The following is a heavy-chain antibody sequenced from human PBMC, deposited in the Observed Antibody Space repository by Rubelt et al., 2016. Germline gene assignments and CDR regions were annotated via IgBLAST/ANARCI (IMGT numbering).Heavy chain of an antibody. D-gene: IGHD3-22*01. J-gene: IGHJ2*01. CDR1: GGSFSGYY. CDR2: IYYSGST. CDR3: ARVPRPYYDSSGYYGDWYFDL. Sequence: QVQLQGSGPGLVKPSETLSLTCAVYGGSFSGYYWSWIRQPPGKGLEWIGYIYYSGSTYYNPSLKSLVTISVDTSKTQFSLKLSSGTAADTAVYYCARVPRPYYDSSGYYGDWYFDLWGRGTLVTVSS. V-gene: IGHV4-34*09.